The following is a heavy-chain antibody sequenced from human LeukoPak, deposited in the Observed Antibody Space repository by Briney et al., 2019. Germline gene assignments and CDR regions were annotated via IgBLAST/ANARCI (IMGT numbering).Heavy chain of an antibody. V-gene: IGHV3-30-3*01. Sequence: PGRSLRLSCAASGFTFSSYAMHWVRQAPGKGPEWVAVISYDGSNKYYADSVKGRFTISRDNSKNTLYLQMNSLRAGDTAVYYCARALSSGRLDYWGQGTLVTVSS. CDR1: GFTFSSYA. CDR2: ISYDGSNK. J-gene: IGHJ4*02. D-gene: IGHD6-19*01. CDR3: ARALSSGRLDY.